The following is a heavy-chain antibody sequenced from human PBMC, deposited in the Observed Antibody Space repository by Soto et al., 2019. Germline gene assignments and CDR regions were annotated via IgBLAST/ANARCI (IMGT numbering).Heavy chain of an antibody. J-gene: IGHJ6*02. V-gene: IGHV1-18*01. Sequence: ASVKVSCKASGYTYTSYGISWVRQAPGQGLEWMGWISAYNGNKNYAQKLQGRVTMTTDTSTSTAYLELRSLLSDDSTVFYCGTDLSAWVREVTGYYYCFDVWGQGTTVTVSS. CDR1: GYTYTSYG. D-gene: IGHD3-10*01. CDR3: GTDLSAWVREVTGYYYCFDV. CDR2: ISAYNGNK.